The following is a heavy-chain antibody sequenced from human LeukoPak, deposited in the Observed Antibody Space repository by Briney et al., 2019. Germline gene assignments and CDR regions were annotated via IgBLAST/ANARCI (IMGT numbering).Heavy chain of an antibody. Sequence: PSETLSLTCTVSGGSLSSYYWTWIRQPPGKGLEWIGYIFYSGSTSYNPSLKSRVTISVDTSKNQFSLKLSSVTAADTAVYYCARAASSTYDSSGYPVWGENIGYWGQGTLVTVSS. CDR2: IFYSGST. CDR3: ARAASSTYDSSGYPVWGENIGY. D-gene: IGHD3-22*01. J-gene: IGHJ4*02. V-gene: IGHV4-59*08. CDR1: GGSLSSYY.